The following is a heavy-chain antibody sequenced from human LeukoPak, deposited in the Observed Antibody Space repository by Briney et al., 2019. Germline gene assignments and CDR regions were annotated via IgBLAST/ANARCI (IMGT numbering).Heavy chain of an antibody. CDR1: GFTYSSYG. CDR2: IWYDGSNK. J-gene: IGHJ6*02. V-gene: IGHV3-33*01. Sequence: PGGSLRLSCAASGFTYSSYGMHWVRQAPGKGLEWVAVIWYDGSNKYYADSVKGRFTISRDNSKNTLYLQMNSLRAEDTAVYYCARDRPMTTDYYYGMDVWGQGTRSPSP. CDR3: ARDRPMTTDYYYGMDV. D-gene: IGHD4-17*01.